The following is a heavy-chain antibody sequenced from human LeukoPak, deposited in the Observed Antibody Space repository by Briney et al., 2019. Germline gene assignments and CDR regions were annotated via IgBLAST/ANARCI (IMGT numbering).Heavy chain of an antibody. CDR1: RGTFSSYA. Sequence: ASVKVSCKASRGTFSSYAISWVRQAPGQGLEWMGRIIPILGIANYAQKFQGRVTITADKSTSTAYMELSSLRSEDTAVYYCARDLYYYDSSGPVYWGQGTLVTVSS. CDR3: ARDLYYYDSSGPVY. CDR2: IIPILGIA. J-gene: IGHJ4*02. V-gene: IGHV1-69*04. D-gene: IGHD3-22*01.